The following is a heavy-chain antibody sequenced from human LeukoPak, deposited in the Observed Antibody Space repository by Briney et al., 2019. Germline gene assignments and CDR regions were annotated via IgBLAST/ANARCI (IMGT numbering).Heavy chain of an antibody. CDR1: GGSISSYH. Sequence: SETLSLTCTVSGGSISSYHWSWLRQPPGKGLEGIGYIYTSGSTNYNPSLKSRVTISVDTSKNQFSLKLSSVTAADTAVYYCARGATPGPYYYMDVWGKGTTVTVSS. J-gene: IGHJ6*03. V-gene: IGHV4-4*09. D-gene: IGHD1-1*01. CDR3: ARGATPGPYYYMDV. CDR2: IYTSGST.